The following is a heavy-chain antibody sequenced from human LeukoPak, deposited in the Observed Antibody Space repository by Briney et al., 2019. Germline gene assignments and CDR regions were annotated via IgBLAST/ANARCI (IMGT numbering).Heavy chain of an antibody. D-gene: IGHD7-27*01. CDR3: AKEEGNTLGDY. CDR1: GFTFSSYS. Sequence: PGGSLRLSCAASGFTFSSYSMNWVRQAPGKGLEWVSYISSSSSTIYYADSVKGRFTISRDNAKNSLYLQINSLRVEDTAMYYCAKEEGNTLGDYWGQGTLVTVSS. V-gene: IGHV3-48*01. J-gene: IGHJ4*02. CDR2: ISSSSSTI.